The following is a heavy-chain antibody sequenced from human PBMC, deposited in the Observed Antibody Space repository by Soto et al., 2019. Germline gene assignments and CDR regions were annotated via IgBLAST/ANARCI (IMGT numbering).Heavy chain of an antibody. J-gene: IGHJ4*02. Sequence: QVQLVQSGAEVKKPGASVKVSCKASGYTFTSYGISWVRQAPGQGLEWMGWISAYNGNTHYAQKLKGRVTMTTDTATSTVYMELRSLRPDDTGVYYCARTFGYSYAIDYWGQGTLVTVSS. CDR1: GYTFTSYG. D-gene: IGHD5-18*01. V-gene: IGHV1-18*01. CDR2: ISAYNGNT. CDR3: ARTFGYSYAIDY.